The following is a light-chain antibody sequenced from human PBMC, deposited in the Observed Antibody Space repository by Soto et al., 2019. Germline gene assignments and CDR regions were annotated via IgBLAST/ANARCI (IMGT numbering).Light chain of an antibody. CDR1: SSDVGGYNY. Sequence: QSALTQPPSASGSPGQSVTISCTGTSSDVGGYNYVSWYQQHPGKAPKLMIYEVSKRPSGVPDRFSGSKSGNTASLTVSGLQPEVEADYSCSSYAGSNTLNWVFGGGTKLPVL. J-gene: IGLJ3*02. CDR2: EVS. V-gene: IGLV2-8*01. CDR3: SSYAGSNTLNWV.